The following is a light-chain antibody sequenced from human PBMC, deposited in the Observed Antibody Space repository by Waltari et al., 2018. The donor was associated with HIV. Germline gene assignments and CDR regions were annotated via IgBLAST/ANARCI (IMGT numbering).Light chain of an antibody. CDR2: DVN. CDR1: ARAIGRYTY. V-gene: IGLV2-14*03. J-gene: IGLJ1*01. Sequence: QSALSQPASVSASPGQSVAISCSGSARAIGRYTYVPWYQQQPNSAPTLILFDVNNRPSGISDRFSGSKSGTTASLTISTVRTDDEADYYCASYTVNSTGVFGTGTKLSVL. CDR3: ASYTVNSTGV.